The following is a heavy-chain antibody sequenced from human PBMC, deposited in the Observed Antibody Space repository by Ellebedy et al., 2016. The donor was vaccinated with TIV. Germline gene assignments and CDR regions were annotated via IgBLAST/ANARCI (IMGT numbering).Heavy chain of an antibody. V-gene: IGHV5-51*01. J-gene: IGHJ5*02. CDR1: GYSFANYW. D-gene: IGHD1-14*01. CDR2: IYPGDSGT. CDR3: ARRATTLIGQNWFDA. Sequence: GESLKISCRYSGYSFANYWFAWVRQMPGKGLEWMGSIYPGDSGTRYSPSFQGQVTISADKSITTAYPQWSSLKASDTAIYYCARRATTLIGQNWFDAWGQGTLVTVSS.